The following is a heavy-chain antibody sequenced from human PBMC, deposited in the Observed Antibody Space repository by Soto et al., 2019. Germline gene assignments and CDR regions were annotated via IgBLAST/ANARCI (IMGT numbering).Heavy chain of an antibody. CDR1: GFTFSSYW. D-gene: IGHD4-17*01. CDR3: ATPPYGDYPDY. V-gene: IGHV3-7*01. CDR2: IKQDGSEK. J-gene: IGHJ4*02. Sequence: EVQLVESGGGLVQPGGSLRLSCAASGFTFSSYWMSWVRQAPGKGLEWVVNIKQDGSEKYYVDSVKGRFTISRDNAKNSLYLQMNSLRAEDTAVYYCATPPYGDYPDYWGQGTLVTVSS.